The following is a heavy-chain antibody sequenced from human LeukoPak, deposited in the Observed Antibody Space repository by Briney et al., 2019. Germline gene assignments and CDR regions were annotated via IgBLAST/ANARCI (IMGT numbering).Heavy chain of an antibody. CDR1: GGSISSSSYY. CDR2: IYYSGDT. CDR3: ARQLYTSGSYFAPMDV. V-gene: IGHV4-39*01. J-gene: IGHJ6*03. D-gene: IGHD3-10*01. Sequence: SETLSLTCTVSGGSISSSSYYWGWIRQPPGKGLEWIGSIYYSGDTYYNPSLKSRVTMSVDTSKNQCSLRLSSVTAADTAVYYCARQLYTSGSYFAPMDVWGKGTTVTISS.